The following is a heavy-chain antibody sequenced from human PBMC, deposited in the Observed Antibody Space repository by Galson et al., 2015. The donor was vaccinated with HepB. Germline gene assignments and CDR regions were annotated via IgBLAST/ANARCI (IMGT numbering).Heavy chain of an antibody. V-gene: IGHV4-31*03. CDR2: IYYSGST. Sequence: QVQLQESGPGLVKPSETLSLTCTVSGGSISSGGYYWSWIRQHPGKGLEWIGYIYYSGSTYYNPSLKSRVTISVDTSKNQFSLKLSSVTAADTAVYYCARETPFACSGGSCSDYWGQGTLVTVSS. CDR3: ARETPFACSGGSCSDY. J-gene: IGHJ4*02. D-gene: IGHD2-15*01. CDR1: GGSISSGGYY.